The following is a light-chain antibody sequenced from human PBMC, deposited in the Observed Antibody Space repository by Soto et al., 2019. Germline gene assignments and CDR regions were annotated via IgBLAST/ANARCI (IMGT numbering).Light chain of an antibody. CDR1: SSDIGVYNY. Sequence: QSALTQPASVSGSPGQSITFSCTGTSSDIGVYNYVSWYQQHPGKAPKLMIYEVNNRPSGVSNRFSGSKSGNTASLTISGLQAEDEADYYCGTWDDDLSVVLFGGGTKVTVL. CDR3: GTWDDDLSVVL. J-gene: IGLJ2*01. V-gene: IGLV2-14*01. CDR2: EVN.